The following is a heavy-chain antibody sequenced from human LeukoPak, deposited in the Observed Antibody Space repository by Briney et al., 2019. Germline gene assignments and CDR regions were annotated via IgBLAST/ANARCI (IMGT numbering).Heavy chain of an antibody. D-gene: IGHD6-19*01. V-gene: IGHV3-33*01. CDR1: GFNFSSYG. CDR3: ARDSLPMAVTGPFDH. J-gene: IGHJ4*02. Sequence: GESLTLSCAASGFNFSSYGMHWIRQAPGKGLEWVTSIWFDGSNIHYADSVKGRVIISRDNSKSALYLQMNSPTAEDTAIYYCARDSLPMAVTGPFDHWGQGALVTVSS. CDR2: IWFDGSNI.